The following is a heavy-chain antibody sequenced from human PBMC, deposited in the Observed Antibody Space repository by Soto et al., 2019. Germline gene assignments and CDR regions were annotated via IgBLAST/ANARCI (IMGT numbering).Heavy chain of an antibody. Sequence: RRLSCEASGFTFSSYWMHWVRQAPGKGLVWVSHINSDGSDTTYADSVKGRFTISRDNAKNTLYLQMNSLRAEDTAVYYCARSNYPFYFDYWGQGTPVTVSS. CDR2: INSDGSDT. D-gene: IGHD4-4*01. V-gene: IGHV3-74*01. CDR3: ARSNYPFYFDY. J-gene: IGHJ4*02. CDR1: GFTFSSYW.